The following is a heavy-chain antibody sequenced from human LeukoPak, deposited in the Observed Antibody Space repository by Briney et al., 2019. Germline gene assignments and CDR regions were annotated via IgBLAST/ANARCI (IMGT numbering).Heavy chain of an antibody. CDR2: ISHTRSA. CDR1: GGSLSSYY. J-gene: IGHJ6*03. Sequence: SETLSLTCTVSGGSLSSYYWSCIRQTPGKGLECMGYISHTRSATYNPSLKSRVTMFVQTPKNQFSLTLSSVTDADTAVYYCARSRSHDLSSVYSGGYYYMDVWGKGTTVTVSS. CDR3: ARSRSHDLSSVYSGGYYYMDV. D-gene: IGHD3-3*01. V-gene: IGHV4-59*01.